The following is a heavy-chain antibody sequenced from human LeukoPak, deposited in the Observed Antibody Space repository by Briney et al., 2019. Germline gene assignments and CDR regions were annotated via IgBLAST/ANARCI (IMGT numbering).Heavy chain of an antibody. CDR3: ARGHSGYESPFDY. J-gene: IGHJ4*02. Sequence: SETLSLTCTVSGGSISSYYWSWIRQPPGKGLEWIGYIYYSGSTNYNPSLKSRVTISVDTSKNQFSLKLSSVTAADTAVYYCARGHSGYESPFDYWGQGTLVTVSS. CDR1: GGSISSYY. V-gene: IGHV4-59*01. CDR2: IYYSGST. D-gene: IGHD5-12*01.